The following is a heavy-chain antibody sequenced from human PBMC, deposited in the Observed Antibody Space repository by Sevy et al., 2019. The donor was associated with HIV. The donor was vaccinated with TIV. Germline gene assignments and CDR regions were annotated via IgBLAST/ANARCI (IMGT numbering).Heavy chain of an antibody. CDR3: ARGKHISDYYGSFDY. J-gene: IGHJ4*02. D-gene: IGHD3-16*01. Sequence: GGSLRLSCAASGFTLSSNYMSWVRQAPGKGLEWVSVIYVGGTTYYADSVKGRFTISRDNSKNTLYLQMNSLRAEDTAVYYCARGKHISDYYGSFDYWGQGTLVTVSS. CDR1: GFTLSSNY. CDR2: IYVGGTT. V-gene: IGHV3-53*01.